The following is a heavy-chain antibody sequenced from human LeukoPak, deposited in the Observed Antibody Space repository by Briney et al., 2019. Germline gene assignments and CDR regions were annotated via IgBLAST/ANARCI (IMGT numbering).Heavy chain of an antibody. J-gene: IGHJ4*02. V-gene: IGHV3-72*01. D-gene: IGHD3-16*01. CDR2: TRNKANSYTT. Sequence: PGGSLRLSCAASGFTFSDHYMDWVRQAPGKGLEWVGRTRNKANSYTTEYAASVKGRFTISRDDSKNSLYLQMNSLKTEDTAVYYCTTVSPGGWGPEDYWGQGTLVTVSS. CDR1: GFTFSDHY. CDR3: TTVSPGGWGPEDY.